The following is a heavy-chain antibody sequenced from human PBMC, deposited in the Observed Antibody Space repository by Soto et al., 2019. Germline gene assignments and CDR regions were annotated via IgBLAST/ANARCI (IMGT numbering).Heavy chain of an antibody. CDR3: ARQGFRQFSTDWLPKKGWFDP. V-gene: IGHV4-39*01. D-gene: IGHD2-2*01. J-gene: IGHJ5*02. CDR1: GGSISTGSDY. Sequence: QLHLQESGPGLVKPSETLSLSCTVSGGSISTGSDYWGWIRQPPGKGLEWIGSIYYGGSIYYNPSLKSRVTISVDTSKNQFPLTLSSVTAADTAVYYCARQGFRQFSTDWLPKKGWFDPWGQGTRVTVSS. CDR2: IYYGGSI.